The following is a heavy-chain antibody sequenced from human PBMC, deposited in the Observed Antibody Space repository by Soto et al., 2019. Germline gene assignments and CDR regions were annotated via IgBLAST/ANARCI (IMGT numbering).Heavy chain of an antibody. Sequence: QITLKESGPTLVKPTQTLTLTCTFSGFSLTTRAVGVGWIRQPPGKALEWLALINWNDDERYSPSLKDRLTITKDTSRNHVVLTMTNVDPVDTATYYCAHRHDLGGFDIWGQGTTVTVSS. D-gene: IGHD2-15*01. V-gene: IGHV2-5*01. CDR2: INWNDDE. CDR1: GFSLTTRAVG. CDR3: AHRHDLGGFDI. J-gene: IGHJ3*02.